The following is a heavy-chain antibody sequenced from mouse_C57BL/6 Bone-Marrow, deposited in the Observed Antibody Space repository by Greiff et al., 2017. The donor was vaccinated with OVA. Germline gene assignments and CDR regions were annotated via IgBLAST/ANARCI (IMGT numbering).Heavy chain of an antibody. D-gene: IGHD2-4*01. CDR3: ARQAYDYDDGYAMDY. J-gene: IGHJ4*01. V-gene: IGHV5-9*01. CDR1: GFTFSSYT. Sequence: EVMLVESGGGLVKPGGSLKLSCAASGFTFSSYTMSWVRQTPEKRLEWVATISGGGGNTYYPDSVKGRFTISRDNAKNTLYLQMSSLRSEDTALYYCARQAYDYDDGYAMDYWGQGTSVTVSS. CDR2: ISGGGGNT.